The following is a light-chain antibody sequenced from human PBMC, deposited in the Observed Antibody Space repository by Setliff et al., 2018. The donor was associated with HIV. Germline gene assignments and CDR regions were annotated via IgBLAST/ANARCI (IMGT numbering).Light chain of an antibody. J-gene: IGLJ3*02. CDR3: GTWDTRLNVEV. Sequence: QSVLTQPPSVSAASGQKVTISCSGSSSNIGNNDVCWYQQFPGTAPKLLIYENNKRPAGIPDRFSGSKSGTSATLGITGLQTGDEADYYCGTWDTRLNVEVFGGGTQLTV. V-gene: IGLV1-51*02. CDR1: SSNIGNND. CDR2: ENN.